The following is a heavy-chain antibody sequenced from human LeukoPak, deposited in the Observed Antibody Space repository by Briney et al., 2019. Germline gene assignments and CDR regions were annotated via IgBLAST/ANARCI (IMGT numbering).Heavy chain of an antibody. V-gene: IGHV3-7*03. Sequence: GGSLRLSCAASGFTFSSFWMSWVRQAPGKGLAWVANIKQDGSEKYFVDSVKGRFTISRDNAKNSLYLQMSSLRAEDTAVFYCARGGTRHPSPEDYWGRGTLVTVSS. J-gene: IGHJ4*02. D-gene: IGHD1-1*01. CDR3: ARGGTRHPSPEDY. CDR2: IKQDGSEK. CDR1: GFTFSSFW.